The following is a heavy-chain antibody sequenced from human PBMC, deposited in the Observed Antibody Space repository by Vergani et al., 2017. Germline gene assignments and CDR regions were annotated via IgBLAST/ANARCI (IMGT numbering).Heavy chain of an antibody. Sequence: EVQLVESGGGLIQPGGSLRLSCAASGFTVSSKYMSWVRQAPGKGLEWVSVIYSGGSTYYADSVKGRFTISRDNSKNTLYLQMNSLRAEDTAVYYCAKEEGQWLALYTFDYWGQGTLVTVSS. J-gene: IGHJ4*02. CDR1: GFTVSSKY. D-gene: IGHD6-19*01. CDR2: IYSGGST. V-gene: IGHV3-53*01. CDR3: AKEEGQWLALYTFDY.